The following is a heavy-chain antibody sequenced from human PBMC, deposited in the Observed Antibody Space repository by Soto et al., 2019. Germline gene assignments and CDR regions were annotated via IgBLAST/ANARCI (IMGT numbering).Heavy chain of an antibody. CDR1: GFTFSSYA. Sequence: EVQLLESGGGLVQPGGSLRLSCAASGFTFSSYAMSWVRQAPGKGLEWVSAISSSGSSTYYADSVKGRFTISRDNSKITLYLQMNSLRAEDTAVYYCATDPSTWYGGLDNYAMDVWGQGTTVTVS. CDR2: ISSSGSST. V-gene: IGHV3-23*01. D-gene: IGHD6-13*01. J-gene: IGHJ6*02. CDR3: ATDPSTWYGGLDNYAMDV.